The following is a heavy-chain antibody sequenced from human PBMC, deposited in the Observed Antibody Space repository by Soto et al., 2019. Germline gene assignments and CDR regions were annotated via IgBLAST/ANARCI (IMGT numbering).Heavy chain of an antibody. D-gene: IGHD3-10*01. Sequence: QVQLVQSGAEVKKPGASLRVSCKASGYTFTAYCVQWVRQAPGQGLQGMGWSNVNSGDIKYAQAFQGRVTLTRATSTSTGKKELTRLTPDDTAVYYCARDMDYYYGSGTGNGHGVWGQGTTVTV. V-gene: IGHV1-2*02. CDR1: GYTFTAYC. CDR3: ARDMDYYYGSGTGNGHGV. J-gene: IGHJ6*02. CDR2: SNVNSGDI.